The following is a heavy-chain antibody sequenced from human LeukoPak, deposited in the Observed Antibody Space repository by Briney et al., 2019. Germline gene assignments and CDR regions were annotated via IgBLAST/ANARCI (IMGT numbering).Heavy chain of an antibody. CDR1: GFTCTNSW. J-gene: IGHJ4*02. CDR2: IKQDGSTK. CDR3: TRDTDTSLDY. D-gene: IGHD2-8*02. V-gene: IGHV3-7*01. Sequence: GGSLRLSCAASGFTCTNSWMAWVRQAPGKGLEWVANIKQDGSTKHYADSLKGRYTISRDNPTNSLYLQMNKLRAHDTAVYYCTRDTDTSLDYWGQGILVTVAS.